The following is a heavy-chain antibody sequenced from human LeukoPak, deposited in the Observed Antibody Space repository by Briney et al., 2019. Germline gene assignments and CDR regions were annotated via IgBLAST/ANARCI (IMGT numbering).Heavy chain of an antibody. CDR3: ARTYNPDY. V-gene: IGHV3-30*02. CDR1: GFTFSDYY. J-gene: IGHJ4*02. Sequence: GGSLRLSCAASGFTFSDYYMSWIRQAPGKGLEWVSYIRYDGNNKYYGDSVKGRLTVSRDNSKNTLYLQMNSLRVEDTAVYYCARTYNPDYWGQGTLVTVSS. D-gene: IGHD1-14*01. CDR2: IRYDGNNK.